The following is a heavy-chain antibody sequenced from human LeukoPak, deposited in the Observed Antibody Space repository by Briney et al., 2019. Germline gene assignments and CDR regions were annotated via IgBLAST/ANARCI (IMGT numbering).Heavy chain of an antibody. V-gene: IGHV3-48*04. Sequence: GGSLRLSCAASGFTFSSYDMHWVRQAPGKGLEWVSFISSSSSPIYYADSVKGRFTISRDNAKNSLYLQMNSLRAEDTAVYYCVRDKDWAFDYWGQGTLVTVSS. CDR1: GFTFSSYD. CDR3: VRDKDWAFDY. D-gene: IGHD3/OR15-3a*01. CDR2: ISSSSSPI. J-gene: IGHJ4*02.